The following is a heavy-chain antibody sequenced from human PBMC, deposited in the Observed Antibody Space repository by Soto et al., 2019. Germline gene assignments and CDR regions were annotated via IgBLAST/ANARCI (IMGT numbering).Heavy chain of an antibody. D-gene: IGHD1-20*01. CDR3: ARDIRDAFDI. CDR1: GFTFSSYS. Sequence: PGGSLRLSCAASGFTFSSYSMNWVRQAPGKGLEWVSSISSSSSYIYYADSVKGRFTISRDNAKNSLYLQMNSLRAEDTDVYYCARDIRDAFDIWGQGTMVPVSS. V-gene: IGHV3-21*01. J-gene: IGHJ3*02. CDR2: ISSSSSYI.